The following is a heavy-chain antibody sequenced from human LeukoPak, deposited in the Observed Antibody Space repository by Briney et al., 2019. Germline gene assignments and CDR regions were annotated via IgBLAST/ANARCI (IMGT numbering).Heavy chain of an antibody. D-gene: IGHD3-22*01. CDR1: GFSLSTSGVG. V-gene: IGHV2-5*01. Sequence: SGPTLVNPTQTLTLTCTFSGFSLSTSGVGVGWIRQPPGKALEWLALIYWNDDKRYSPSLKSRLTITKDTSKNQMVLTMTNMDPVDTATYYCARLVKYYYDSSGYSPWFDPWGQGTLVTVSS. J-gene: IGHJ5*02. CDR3: ARLVKYYYDSSGYSPWFDP. CDR2: IYWNDDK.